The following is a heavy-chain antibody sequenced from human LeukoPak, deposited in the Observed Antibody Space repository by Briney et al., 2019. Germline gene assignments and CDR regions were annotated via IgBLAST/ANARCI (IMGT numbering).Heavy chain of an antibody. D-gene: IGHD4-23*01. CDR3: ARDPGNRKRYWYFDL. CDR2: IYYSGST. CDR1: GGSISSYY. Sequence: SSETLSLTCTVSGGSISSYYWSWIRQPPGKGLGWIGYIYYSGSTNYNPPLKSRLTISVDTSKHQFSLKLSSVTAADTAVYYCARDPGNRKRYWYFDLWGRGTLVTVSS. V-gene: IGHV4-59*01. J-gene: IGHJ2*01.